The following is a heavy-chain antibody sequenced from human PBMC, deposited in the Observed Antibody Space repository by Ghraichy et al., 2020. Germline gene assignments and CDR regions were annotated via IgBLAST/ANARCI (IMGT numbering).Heavy chain of an antibody. J-gene: IGHJ4*02. CDR3: AKDLEWGGNSVAAADY. Sequence: RGSLRLSCAASGFTFSSYAMSWVRQAPGKGLEWVSAISGSGGSTYYADSVKGRFTISRDNSKNTLYLQMNSLRAEDTAVYYCAKDLEWGGNSVAAADYWGQGTLVTVSS. CDR2: ISGSGGST. CDR1: GFTFSSYA. D-gene: IGHD6-19*01. V-gene: IGHV3-23*01.